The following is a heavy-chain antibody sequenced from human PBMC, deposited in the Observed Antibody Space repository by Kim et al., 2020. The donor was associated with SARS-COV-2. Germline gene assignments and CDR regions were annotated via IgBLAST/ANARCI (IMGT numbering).Heavy chain of an antibody. CDR3: ARRLRYFDWLSPQNWFDP. V-gene: IGHV4-34*01. J-gene: IGHJ5*02. Sequence: SETLSLTCAVYGGSFSGYYWSWIRQPPGKGLEWIGEINHSGSTNYNPSLKSRVTISVDTSKNQFSLKLSSVTAADTAVYYCARRLRYFDWLSPQNWFDPWGQGTLVTVSS. D-gene: IGHD3-9*01. CDR1: GGSFSGYY. CDR2: INHSGST.